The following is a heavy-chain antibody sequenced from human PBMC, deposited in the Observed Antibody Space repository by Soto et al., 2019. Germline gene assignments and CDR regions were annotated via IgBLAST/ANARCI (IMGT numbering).Heavy chain of an antibody. CDR3: ARDRSLIFAVPPYGMDV. D-gene: IGHD3-3*01. J-gene: IGHJ6*01. CDR2: ISESGGTT. V-gene: IGHV3-48*03. Sequence: EVQLVEAGGGLVQPGGSLSLSCVVSGFTFSSHEMNWVRQAPGKGPEWVSKISESGGTTSYADSVKGRFTISRDNARDSLYLHMDSLRAEDTAVYYCARDRSLIFAVPPYGMDVW. CDR1: GFTFSSHE.